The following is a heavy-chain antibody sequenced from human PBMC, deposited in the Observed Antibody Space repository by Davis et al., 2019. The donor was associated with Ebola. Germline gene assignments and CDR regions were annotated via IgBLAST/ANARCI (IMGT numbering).Heavy chain of an antibody. V-gene: IGHV1-8*01. CDR1: GYTFTSYD. CDR2: MNPNSGNT. J-gene: IGHJ6*02. Sequence: AASVKVSCKASGYTFTSYDINWVRQATGQGLEWMGWMNPNSGNTGYSRKFQGRVTMTTDTSTSTAYMELRSLRSDDTAVYYCASTYCSSTSCYFPRGYGMDVWGQGTTVTVSS. CDR3: ASTYCSSTSCYFPRGYGMDV. D-gene: IGHD2-2*01.